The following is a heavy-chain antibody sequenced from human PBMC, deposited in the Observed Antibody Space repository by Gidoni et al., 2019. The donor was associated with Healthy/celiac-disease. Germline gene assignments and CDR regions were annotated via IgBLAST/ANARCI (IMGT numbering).Heavy chain of an antibody. Sequence: QVQLVESGGGVVQPGRSLRLSCAASGFTFSRYGMHWVRQAPGKGLEWVAVIWYDGSNKYYADSVKGRFTISRDNSKNTLYLQMNSLRAEDTAVYYCARNSVDTAMVTAFDYWGQGTLVTVSS. CDR1: GFTFSRYG. CDR3: ARNSVDTAMVTAFDY. D-gene: IGHD5-18*01. J-gene: IGHJ4*02. CDR2: IWYDGSNK. V-gene: IGHV3-33*01.